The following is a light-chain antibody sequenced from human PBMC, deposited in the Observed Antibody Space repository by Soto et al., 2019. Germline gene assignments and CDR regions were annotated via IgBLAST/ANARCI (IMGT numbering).Light chain of an antibody. CDR1: SSDVGGYNY. V-gene: IGLV2-14*03. Sequence: QSVLTQPASVSGSPGQSITTSCAGTSSDVGGYNYVSWYQQHPGKVPRLIISDVNKRPSGVSDRFSGSKSGNTASLTISGLQAEDEADYYCASFTRSVTVVFGGGTKVTVL. J-gene: IGLJ2*01. CDR3: ASFTRSVTVV. CDR2: DVN.